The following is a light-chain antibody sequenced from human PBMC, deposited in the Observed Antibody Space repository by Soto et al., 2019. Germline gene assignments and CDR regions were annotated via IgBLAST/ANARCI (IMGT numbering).Light chain of an antibody. CDR2: DAS. Sequence: DIQMTQSPSTLSASVGDRVTITCRASQSISSWLAWYQQKPGKAPKLLIFDASSLESGTPSRFSGRRSGTQFTLTINGLQPDDFATYYCQQYDSYKPLTFGGGTKVDIK. CDR1: QSISSW. CDR3: QQYDSYKPLT. J-gene: IGKJ4*01. V-gene: IGKV1-5*01.